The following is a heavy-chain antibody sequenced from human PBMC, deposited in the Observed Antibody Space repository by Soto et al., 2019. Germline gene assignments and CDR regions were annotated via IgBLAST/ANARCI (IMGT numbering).Heavy chain of an antibody. Sequence: ASVKVSCKASGYTFTGYYMHWVRQAPGQGLEWMGWINTNSGGTNYAQKFQGWVTMTRDTSISTAYMELSRLRSDDTAVYYCARGGVLVGATINFDYWGQGTLVTVSS. CDR2: INTNSGGT. D-gene: IGHD1-26*01. J-gene: IGHJ4*02. V-gene: IGHV1-2*04. CDR1: GYTFTGYY. CDR3: ARGGVLVGATINFDY.